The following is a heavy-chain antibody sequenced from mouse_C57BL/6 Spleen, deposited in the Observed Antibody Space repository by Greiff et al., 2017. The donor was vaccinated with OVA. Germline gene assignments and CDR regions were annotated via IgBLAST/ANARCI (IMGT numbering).Heavy chain of an antibody. Sequence: VQLQQPGAELVKPGASVKLSCKASGYTFTSYWMPWVKQRPGQGLEWIGMIHPNSGSTNYNEKFKSKATLTVDKSSSTAYMQLSSLTSEDSAVYYCARDSSGYEELAYWGQGTLVTVSA. CDR3: ARDSSGYEELAY. D-gene: IGHD3-2*02. CDR2: IHPNSGST. J-gene: IGHJ3*01. V-gene: IGHV1-64*01. CDR1: GYTFTSYW.